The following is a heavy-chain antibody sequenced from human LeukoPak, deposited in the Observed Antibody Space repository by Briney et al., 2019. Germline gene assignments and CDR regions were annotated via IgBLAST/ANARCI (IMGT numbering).Heavy chain of an antibody. CDR1: GYSFIGHY. CDR2: INPNSGGT. CDR3: ARDLIDY. V-gene: IGHV1-2*02. Sequence: ASVKVSCKASGYSFIGHYMHWVRQAPGQGLEWMGWINPNSGGTNYAQKLQGRVTMTTDTSTSTAYMELRSLRSDDTAVYYCARDLIDYWGQGTLVTVSS. J-gene: IGHJ4*02.